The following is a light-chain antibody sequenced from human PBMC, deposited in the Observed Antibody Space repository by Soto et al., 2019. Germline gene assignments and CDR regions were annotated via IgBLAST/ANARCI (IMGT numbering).Light chain of an antibody. V-gene: IGKV1-39*01. Sequence: DIQMTQSPSSLSASVGDRVTITCRSSQSIDRSLNWYQQKPGEAPNLLIYAASGLQTGVPSRFSGGASGTDFTLTISSVQLDDFATYYCQQSYTTPWTFGQVTKVEMK. CDR3: QQSYTTPWT. CDR1: QSIDRS. J-gene: IGKJ1*01. CDR2: AAS.